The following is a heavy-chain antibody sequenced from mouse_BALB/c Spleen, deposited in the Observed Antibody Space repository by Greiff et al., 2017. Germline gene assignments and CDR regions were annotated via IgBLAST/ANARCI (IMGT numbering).Heavy chain of an antibody. CDR3: AREDYGSAMDY. D-gene: IGHD1-1*02. J-gene: IGHJ4*01. CDR1: GYTFTDYA. Sequence: VQLQQSGAELVRPGVSVKISCKGSGYTFTDYAMHWVKQSHAKSLEWIGVISTYYGDASYNQKFKGKATMTVDKSSSTAYMELARLTSEDSAIYYCAREDYGSAMDYWGQGTSVTVSS. V-gene: IGHV1S137*01. CDR2: ISTYYGDA.